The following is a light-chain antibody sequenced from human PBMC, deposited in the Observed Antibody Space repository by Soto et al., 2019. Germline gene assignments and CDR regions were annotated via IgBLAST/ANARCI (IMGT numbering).Light chain of an antibody. CDR2: DAS. CDR1: HSVGYF. Sequence: DIVLTQSPATLSLSPGERATLSCRASHSVGYFLAWYQHRPGQGPRLLIYDASTRATGIPARFSGSGSGTDFTLTISNLEPEDFAVYYCQHRYHGPPFTFGPGTKVDVK. J-gene: IGKJ3*01. V-gene: IGKV3-11*01. CDR3: QHRYHGPPFT.